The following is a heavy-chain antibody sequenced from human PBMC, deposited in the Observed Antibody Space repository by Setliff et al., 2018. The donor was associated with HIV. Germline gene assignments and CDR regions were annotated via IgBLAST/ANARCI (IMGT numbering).Heavy chain of an antibody. CDR2: VYPGGSDT. Sequence: GESLKISCQCSGFNFLAHWIGWVRQVPEKGLEWMGIVYPGGSDTRYNPSFEGQVTVSADKTITTAYLQLTSLRASDTAMYFCARLPYYVSGGVFDHWGKGTLVTVSS. J-gene: IGHJ4*02. CDR1: GFNFLAHW. V-gene: IGHV5-51*01. CDR3: ARLPYYVSGGVFDH. D-gene: IGHD3-10*01.